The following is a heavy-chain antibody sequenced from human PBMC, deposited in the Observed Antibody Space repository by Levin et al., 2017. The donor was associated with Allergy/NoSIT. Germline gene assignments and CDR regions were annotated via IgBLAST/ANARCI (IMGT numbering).Heavy chain of an antibody. J-gene: IGHJ4*02. Sequence: PGGSLRLSCAASGFTFSSYWMSWVRQAPGKGLEWVANIKQDGSEKYYVDSVKGRFTISRDNAKNSLYLQMNSLRAEDTAVYYCASPSDSYGYWDFDYWGQGTLVTVSS. CDR1: GFTFSSYW. V-gene: IGHV3-7*01. CDR3: ASPSDSYGYWDFDY. D-gene: IGHD5-18*01. CDR2: IKQDGSEK.